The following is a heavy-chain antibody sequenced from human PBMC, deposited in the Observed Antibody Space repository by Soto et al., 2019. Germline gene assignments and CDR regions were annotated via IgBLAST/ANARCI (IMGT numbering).Heavy chain of an antibody. CDR3: ARVYTGIAAAGTLFYYYYMDV. V-gene: IGHV3-7*01. J-gene: IGHJ6*03. CDR1: GFTFSSYW. Sequence: GGSLRLSCAASGFTFSSYWMSWVRQAPGKGLEWVANIKQDGSEKYYVDSVKGRFTISRDNAKNSLYLQMNSLRAEDTAVYYCARVYTGIAAAGTLFYYYYMDVWGKGTTVTVSS. D-gene: IGHD6-13*01. CDR2: IKQDGSEK.